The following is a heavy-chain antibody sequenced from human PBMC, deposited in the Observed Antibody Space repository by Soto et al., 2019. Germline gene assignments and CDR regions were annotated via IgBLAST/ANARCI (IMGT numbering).Heavy chain of an antibody. CDR3: ASGELPPIYYYYYYMDV. V-gene: IGHV1-18*01. D-gene: IGHD1-26*01. CDR2: ISAYNGNT. J-gene: IGHJ6*03. CDR1: GYTFTSYG. Sequence: ASVKVSCKASGYTFTSYGISWVRQAPGQGLEWMGWISAYNGNTNYAQKLQGRVTMTTDTSTSTAYMELRSLRSDDTAVYYCASGELPPIYYYYYYMDVWGKGTTVTVSS.